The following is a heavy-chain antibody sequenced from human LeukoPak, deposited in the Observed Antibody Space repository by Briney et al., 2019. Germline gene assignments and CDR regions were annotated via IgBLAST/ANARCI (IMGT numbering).Heavy chain of an antibody. V-gene: IGHV4-59*01. J-gene: IGHJ6*02. CDR2: VYYSEST. Sequence: SETLSLTCSVSGGSISGYYWSWIRQSPRKGMEWIGYVYYSESTNYNPSLKSRVTISVDTSKNQFSLKLSSVTAADTAVYYCARDSRSGVDTTGYKYYYGMDVWGQGTTVTVSS. CDR1: GGSISGYY. CDR3: ARDSRSGVDTTGYKYYYGMDV. D-gene: IGHD4-17*01.